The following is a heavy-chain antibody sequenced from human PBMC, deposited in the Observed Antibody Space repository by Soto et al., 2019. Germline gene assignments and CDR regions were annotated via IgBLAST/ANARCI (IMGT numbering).Heavy chain of an antibody. J-gene: IGHJ4*02. CDR3: ARRKTRPEAFDY. V-gene: IGHV4-59*08. CDR2: VYSSGNT. Sequence: SETLSLTCTVSGGSISSYYWTWMRQPPGKGLEWIGYVYSSGNTKYNPSLRSRVTISLDTSKSQFSLKLNSVTAADTAVYYCARRKTRPEAFDYWGQGTLVTVSS. CDR1: GGSISSYY.